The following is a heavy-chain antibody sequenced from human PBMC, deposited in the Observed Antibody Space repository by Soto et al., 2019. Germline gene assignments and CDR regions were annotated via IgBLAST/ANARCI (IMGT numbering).Heavy chain of an antibody. CDR3: AKRGALKWSGYYYFDY. D-gene: IGHD3-3*01. V-gene: IGHV3-30*18. CDR2: ISYDGSNK. J-gene: IGHJ4*02. CDR1: GFTFSSYG. Sequence: ESGGGVVQPGRSLRLSCAASGFTFSSYGMHWVRQAPGKGLEWVAVISYDGSNKYYADSVKGRFTISRDNSKNTLYLQMNSLRAEDTAVYYCAKRGALKWSGYYYFDYWGQGTLVTVSS.